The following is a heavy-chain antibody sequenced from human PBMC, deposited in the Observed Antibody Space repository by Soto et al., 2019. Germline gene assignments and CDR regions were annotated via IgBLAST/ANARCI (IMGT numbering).Heavy chain of an antibody. CDR1: GFTFSSYS. CDR2: ISSSTTI. V-gene: IGHV3-48*01. CDR3: AREHSSSGLNWFDP. J-gene: IGHJ5*02. Sequence: PGGSLRLSCAAAGFTFSSYSMNWVRQAPGKGLEWVSYISSSTTIYYADSVKGRFTISRDNAKNSLYLQMNSLRAEDTAVYYCAREHSSSGLNWFDPWGQGP. D-gene: IGHD6-6*01.